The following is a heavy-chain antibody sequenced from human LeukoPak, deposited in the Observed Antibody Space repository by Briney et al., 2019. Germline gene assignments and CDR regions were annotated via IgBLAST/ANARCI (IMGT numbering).Heavy chain of an antibody. J-gene: IGHJ4*02. Sequence: GGSLRLSCAASGFTFSSYWMHWVRQAPGKGLVWVSRISSDGSSTSYADSVKGRFTISRDNAKNTLYLQMNSLRAEDTAVCYCARGRYYYDSSGYANDYWGQGTLVTVSS. CDR3: ARGRYYYDSSGYANDY. CDR1: GFTFSSYW. D-gene: IGHD3-22*01. V-gene: IGHV3-74*01. CDR2: ISSDGSST.